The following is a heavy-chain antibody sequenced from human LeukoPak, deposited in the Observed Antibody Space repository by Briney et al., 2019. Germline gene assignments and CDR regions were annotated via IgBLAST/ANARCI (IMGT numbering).Heavy chain of an antibody. CDR3: AGGGYCSSASCFAPLFDW. D-gene: IGHD2-2*01. V-gene: IGHV4-59*01. Sequence: SETLSLTCTVSGASISRYYWSWIRQSSGKGLEWIGYIYNSETTNYTPSLKSRVAMSLYTSKSQFSLRLRSVTAADTALYFCAGGGYCSSASCFAPLFDWWGRGILVTVSS. CDR1: GASISRYY. J-gene: IGHJ4*02. CDR2: IYNSETT.